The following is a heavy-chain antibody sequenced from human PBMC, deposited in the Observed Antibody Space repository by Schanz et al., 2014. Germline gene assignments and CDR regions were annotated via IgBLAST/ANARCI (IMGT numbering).Heavy chain of an antibody. Sequence: EVQLLESGGGLVQPGGSLRLSCAASGFSVGNKYMNWVRQAPGKGLEWVSAISASGGTTYYADSVKGRFTISRDNSKNTLYLQMNSLRAEDTAVYYCAKTPREYCNYDNCPNWFDSWGQGTLVTASS. V-gene: IGHV3-23*01. CDR3: AKTPREYCNYDNCPNWFDS. CDR1: GFSVGNKY. J-gene: IGHJ5*01. D-gene: IGHD2-15*01. CDR2: ISASGGTT.